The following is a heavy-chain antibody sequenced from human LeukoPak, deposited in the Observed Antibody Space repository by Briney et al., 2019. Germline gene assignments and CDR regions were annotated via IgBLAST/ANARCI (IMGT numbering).Heavy chain of an antibody. CDR1: GYSFTSYW. J-gene: IGHJ3*02. CDR2: IYPGDSDT. D-gene: IGHD3-22*01. CDR3: ASRYYYDSSGYYHDAFDI. Sequence: GESLKISCKGSGYSFTSYWIGWVRQLPGKGLEWMGIIYPGDSDTRYSPSFQGQVTISADKSISTAYLQWSSLKASGTAMYYCASRYYYDSSGYYHDAFDIWGQGTMVTVSS. V-gene: IGHV5-51*01.